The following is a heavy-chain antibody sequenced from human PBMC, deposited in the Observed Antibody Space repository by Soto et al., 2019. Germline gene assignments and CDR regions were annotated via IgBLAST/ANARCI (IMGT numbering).Heavy chain of an antibody. CDR2: ISDSGGTT. CDR3: AKDSRGGATPSFDY. V-gene: IGHV3-23*01. Sequence: GSLRLSCAASGFTFSSYAMSWVRQAPGKGLEWVSAISDSGGTTYYADSVKGRFTISRDNSKNTLYLQMNSLRAEDTALYYCAKDSRGGATPSFDYWGQGALVTVSS. D-gene: IGHD1-26*01. CDR1: GFTFSSYA. J-gene: IGHJ4*02.